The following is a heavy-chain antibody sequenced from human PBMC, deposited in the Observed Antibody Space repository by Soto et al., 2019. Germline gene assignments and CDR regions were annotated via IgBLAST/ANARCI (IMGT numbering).Heavy chain of an antibody. CDR3: AKGGGVVPAATTYFDY. Sequence: GGSLRLSCAASGFTFSSYAMSWVRQAPGKGLEWVSAISGSGGSTDYADFVKGRFTISRDNSKNTVYLQMSSLRAEDTAIYYCAKGGGVVPAATTYFDYWGQGTLVTVSS. J-gene: IGHJ4*02. V-gene: IGHV3-23*01. CDR2: ISGSGGST. D-gene: IGHD2-2*01. CDR1: GFTFSSYA.